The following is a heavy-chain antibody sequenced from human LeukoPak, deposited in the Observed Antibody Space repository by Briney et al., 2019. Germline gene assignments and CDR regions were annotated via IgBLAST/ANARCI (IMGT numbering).Heavy chain of an antibody. V-gene: IGHV3-23*01. J-gene: IGHJ4*02. Sequence: GGSLRLSCAASGFTFSSYAMSWVRQAPGKGLEWVSAISGSGGSTYYADSVKGRFTISRDNSKNTMYLQMNSLTAEGTAVYYCAKDEYSLVYWGQGTLVTVSS. D-gene: IGHD5-18*01. CDR3: AKDEYSLVY. CDR2: ISGSGGST. CDR1: GFTFSSYA.